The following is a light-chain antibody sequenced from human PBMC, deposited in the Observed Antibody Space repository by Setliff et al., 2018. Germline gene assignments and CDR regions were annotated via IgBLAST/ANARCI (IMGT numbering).Light chain of an antibody. V-gene: IGLV2-14*01. CDR1: SSDVGGYNY. CDR3: SSYTSNSTYV. CDR2: EVT. J-gene: IGLJ1*01. Sequence: QSVLTQPPSASGSPGQSVTISCTGTSSDVGGYNYVSWYQQHPGKAPKLMIYEVTNRPSGVSNRFSASKSGNTASLTISGLQPEDDADYYCSSYTSNSTYVFGTGTKVTVL.